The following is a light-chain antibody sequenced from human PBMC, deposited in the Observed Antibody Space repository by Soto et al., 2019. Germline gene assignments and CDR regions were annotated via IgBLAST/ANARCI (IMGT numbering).Light chain of an antibody. CDR1: QSVSSN. J-gene: IGKJ4*01. Sequence: EIVMTQSPATLSLSTGERATLSCRASQSVSSNLAWYQQKPGQAPRLLIYGASTRATGIPARFSGSGSGSKFTLTISSLQSEDFSVYYCQQYNNWPLSFGGGTKVEIK. CDR3: QQYNNWPLS. V-gene: IGKV3-15*01. CDR2: GAS.